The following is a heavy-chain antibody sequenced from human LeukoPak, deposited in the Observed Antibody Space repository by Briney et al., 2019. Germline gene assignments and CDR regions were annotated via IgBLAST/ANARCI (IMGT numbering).Heavy chain of an antibody. J-gene: IGHJ4*02. Sequence: GGSLRLSCAASGFTFSSYEMNWVRQAPGKGLEWVSYISSSGSTIYYADSVKGRFTISRDNSKNTLYLQMNSLRAEDTAVYYCAKNGHGSGSYYPRTKYYFDYWGQGTLVTVSS. CDR3: AKNGHGSGSYYPRTKYYFDY. D-gene: IGHD3-10*01. CDR2: ISSSGSTI. CDR1: GFTFSSYE. V-gene: IGHV3-48*03.